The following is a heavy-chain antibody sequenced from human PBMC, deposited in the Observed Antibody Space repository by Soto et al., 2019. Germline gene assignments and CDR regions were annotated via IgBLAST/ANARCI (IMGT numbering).Heavy chain of an antibody. D-gene: IGHD2-2*01. V-gene: IGHV3-23*01. J-gene: IGHJ6*02. Sequence: EVQLLESGGGLVQPGGSLRLSCAASGFTFSSYAMSWVRQAPGKGLEWVSAISGSGGSTYYADSVKGRFTISRDNSKNTLYLQMNSLRAEDTAVYYCANGLSSTRWGPYGMDVWGQGTTVTVSS. CDR3: ANGLSSTRWGPYGMDV. CDR2: ISGSGGST. CDR1: GFTFSSYA.